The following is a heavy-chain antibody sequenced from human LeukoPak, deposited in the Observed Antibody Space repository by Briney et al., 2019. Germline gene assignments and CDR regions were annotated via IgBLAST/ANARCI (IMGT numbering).Heavy chain of an antibody. D-gene: IGHD1-26*01. CDR1: GFTFSSYG. V-gene: IGHV3-30*02. Sequence: GGSLRLSCAASGFTFSSYGMHWVRQAPGKGLEWVAFTRYDGSNKYYADSVEGRFTISRDNSKNTLYLQMNSLRAEDTAVYYCAKDGRGQGFGSAFDIWGQGTMVTVSS. J-gene: IGHJ3*02. CDR2: TRYDGSNK. CDR3: AKDGRGQGFGSAFDI.